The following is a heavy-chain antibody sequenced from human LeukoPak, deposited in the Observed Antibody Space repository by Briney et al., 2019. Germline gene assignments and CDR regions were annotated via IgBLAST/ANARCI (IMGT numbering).Heavy chain of an antibody. Sequence: GGSLRLSCAASGFTFSSYAMSWVRQAPGKGLEWVSAISGSGGSTYYADSVKGRFTISRDNSKNTLYLQMNSLRAEDTAVYYCAKLLHQAHYDILTGPVLAFDIWAKGQWSPSLQ. CDR3: AKLLHQAHYDILTGPVLAFDI. CDR1: GFTFSSYA. D-gene: IGHD3-9*01. J-gene: IGHJ3*02. CDR2: ISGSGGST. V-gene: IGHV3-23*01.